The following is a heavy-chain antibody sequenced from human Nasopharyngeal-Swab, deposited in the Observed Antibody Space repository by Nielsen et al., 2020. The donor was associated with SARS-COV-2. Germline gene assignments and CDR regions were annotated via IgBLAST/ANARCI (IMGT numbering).Heavy chain of an antibody. J-gene: IGHJ6*03. CDR2: INHSGST. Sequence: SETLSLTCAVYGGSFSGYYWSWIRQPPGKGLEWIGEINHSGSTNYHPSLKSRVTISIDTSKNQFSLKLTSVTAADTAVYYCARALWKKSYYYYMDVWGKGTTVTVSS. V-gene: IGHV4-34*01. CDR3: ARALWKKSYYYYMDV. D-gene: IGHD2/OR15-2a*01. CDR1: GGSFSGYY.